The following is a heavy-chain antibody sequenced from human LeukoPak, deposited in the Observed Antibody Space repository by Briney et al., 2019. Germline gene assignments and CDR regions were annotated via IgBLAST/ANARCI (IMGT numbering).Heavy chain of an antibody. CDR3: ARFPRTGWCNFDY. Sequence: GGSLRLSCSASGFTFGSYSMIWARQAPGEGLQWVSYINRDSSSITYADSVKGRFTISRDNAKNSVYLQMNSLKDEDTAVYYCARFPRTGWCNFDYWGQGALVTVSS. J-gene: IGHJ4*02. D-gene: IGHD6-19*01. CDR1: GFTFGSYS. V-gene: IGHV3-48*02. CDR2: INRDSSSI.